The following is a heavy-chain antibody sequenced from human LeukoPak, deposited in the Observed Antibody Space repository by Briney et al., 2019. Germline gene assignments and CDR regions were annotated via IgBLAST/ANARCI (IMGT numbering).Heavy chain of an antibody. CDR3: ARDNGAPYYYDSSGYYYFDY. Sequence: PGGSLRLSCVASGFPFSSYWMTWVRQAPGKGLEWVANIKQDGSKKSYVDSVKGRFTISRDNAKNSLYLQMNSLRAEDTAVYYCARDNGAPYYYDSSGYYYFDYWGQGTLVTVSS. J-gene: IGHJ4*02. V-gene: IGHV3-7*01. CDR1: GFPFSSYW. CDR2: IKQDGSKK. D-gene: IGHD3-22*01.